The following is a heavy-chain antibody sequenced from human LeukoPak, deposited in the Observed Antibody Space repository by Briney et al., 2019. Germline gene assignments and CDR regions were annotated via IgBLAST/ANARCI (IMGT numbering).Heavy chain of an antibody. CDR2: VFTSAIISGNT. CDR1: GGSISSYY. J-gene: IGHJ5*02. D-gene: IGHD3-10*01. CDR3: ARHMVRVVINNFDP. Sequence: PSETLSLTCTVSGGSISSYYWSWIRQPPGKGLEWIGRVFTSAIISGNTNYNPSLKSRVTMSVDSSKNQFSLKLSSVTAADTAVYYCARHMVRVVINNFDPWGQGTLVTVSS. V-gene: IGHV4-4*07.